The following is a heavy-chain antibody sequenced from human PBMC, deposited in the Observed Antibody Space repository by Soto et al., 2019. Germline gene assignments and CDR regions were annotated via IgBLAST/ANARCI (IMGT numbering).Heavy chain of an antibody. Sequence: QVQLQESGPGLAKPSETLALSCTVSNGSIINYYWSWIRQSPGKGLEWIGYIYFTGSTNYNPSLINRVSMSIDMSKNQFSLRLRSLTAADTAVYYCARGVGPRSSGTFGAYFDPWGQGTLVTVSS. CDR1: NGSIINYY. J-gene: IGHJ5*02. V-gene: IGHV4-59*01. CDR3: ARGVGPRSSGTFGAYFDP. D-gene: IGHD3-10*01. CDR2: IYFTGST.